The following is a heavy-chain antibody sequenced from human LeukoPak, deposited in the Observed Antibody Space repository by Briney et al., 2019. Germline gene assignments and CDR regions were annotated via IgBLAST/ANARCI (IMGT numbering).Heavy chain of an antibody. Sequence: SSETLSLTCAVYGGSFSGYYWSWIRQPPGKGLEWIGEINHSGSTNYNPSLKSRVTISVDTSKNQFSLKLSSVTAADTAVYYCARHPRYDFWSGYHDAFDIWGQGTMVTVSS. J-gene: IGHJ3*02. CDR3: ARHPRYDFWSGYHDAFDI. CDR1: GGSFSGYY. CDR2: INHSGST. V-gene: IGHV4-34*01. D-gene: IGHD3-3*01.